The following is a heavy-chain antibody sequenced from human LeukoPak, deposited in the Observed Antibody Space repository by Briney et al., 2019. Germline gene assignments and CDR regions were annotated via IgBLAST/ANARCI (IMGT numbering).Heavy chain of an antibody. Sequence: GGSLRLSCAASKFTFSNYGMHWVRQARGKGREWVAFIRFDGSNEYYADSVKGRFTISRDNSKNTLYVQMNSLRAEDTAVYYCAKGASYYMDVWGKGTTVTVSS. CDR2: IRFDGSNE. CDR3: AKGASYYMDV. D-gene: IGHD3-16*01. J-gene: IGHJ6*03. V-gene: IGHV3-30*02. CDR1: KFTFSNYG.